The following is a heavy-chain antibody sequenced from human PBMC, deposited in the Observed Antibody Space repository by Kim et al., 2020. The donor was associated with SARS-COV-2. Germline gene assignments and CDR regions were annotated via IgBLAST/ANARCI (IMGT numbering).Heavy chain of an antibody. Sequence: GGSLRLSCAASGFTFSNAWISWVRQAPGKGLEWVGRIKSKTDGGTTDYAAPVKGRFTISRDDSKNTLYLQMNSLKTEDTAVYYCTTGFHKGFASGYYYYYGMDVWGQGTTVTVSS. CDR3: TTGFHKGFASGYYYYYGMDV. V-gene: IGHV3-15*01. CDR1: GFTFSNAW. D-gene: IGHD3-10*01. CDR2: IKSKTDGGTT. J-gene: IGHJ6*02.